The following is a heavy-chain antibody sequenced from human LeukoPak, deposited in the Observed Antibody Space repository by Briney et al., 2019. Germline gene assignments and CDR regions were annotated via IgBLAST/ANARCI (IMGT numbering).Heavy chain of an antibody. CDR3: ARGGLHYYDSSGFDY. D-gene: IGHD3-22*01. J-gene: IGHJ4*02. Sequence: PGRSLRLSCAASGFTFSRYAMPWVRQAPGKGLECVAVILYDGSKKYYADSVKGRFTISRDNSKNTVYLQMNSLRVVDTAVYYCARGGLHYYDSSGFDYWGQGTLVTVSS. CDR1: GFTFSRYA. CDR2: ILYDGSKK. V-gene: IGHV3-30-3*01.